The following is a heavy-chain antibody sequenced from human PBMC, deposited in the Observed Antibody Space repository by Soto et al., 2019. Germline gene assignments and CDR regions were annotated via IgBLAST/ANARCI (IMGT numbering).Heavy chain of an antibody. CDR2: IIPIFGTV. J-gene: IGHJ6*02. CDR1: GGTFSNYA. D-gene: IGHD2-2*01. Sequence: QVQLVQSGAEVKKPGSSVKVSCKASGGTFSNYAIIWVRQAPGQGLEWVGGIIPIFGTVNNAQKFQGRVRITADESTGTDYMELSSLKSEDTAVYYCAQRCSSSDCPRNYKYAMDVWGQGTTVTVSS. CDR3: AQRCSSSDCPRNYKYAMDV. V-gene: IGHV1-69*01.